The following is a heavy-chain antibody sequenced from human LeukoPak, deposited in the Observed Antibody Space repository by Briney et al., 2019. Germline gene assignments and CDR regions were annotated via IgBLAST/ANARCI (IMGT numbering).Heavy chain of an antibody. Sequence: GGSLRLSCAASGFSFSSYSMNWVRQAPGKGLEWVSSISSSSYIYYADSVKGRFTISRDNAKNSLYLQMNSLRAEDTAVYYCARDAPVLRYFDWLENWFDPWGQGTLVTVSS. V-gene: IGHV3-21*01. J-gene: IGHJ5*02. D-gene: IGHD3-9*01. CDR2: ISSSSYI. CDR3: ARDAPVLRYFDWLENWFDP. CDR1: GFSFSSYS.